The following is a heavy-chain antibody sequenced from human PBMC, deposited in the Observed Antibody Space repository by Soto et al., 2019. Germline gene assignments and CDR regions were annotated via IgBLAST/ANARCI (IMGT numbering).Heavy chain of an antibody. CDR1: GFTFSDYY. CDR2: ISSSSSYT. CDR3: ARALYSSGWHTPIDY. J-gene: IGHJ4*02. V-gene: IGHV3-11*06. D-gene: IGHD6-19*01. Sequence: SCAASGFTFSDYYMSWIRQAPGKGLEWVSYISSSSSYTNYADSVKGRFTISRDNAKNSLYLQMNSLRAEDTAVYYCARALYSSGWHTPIDYWGQGTLGTVSS.